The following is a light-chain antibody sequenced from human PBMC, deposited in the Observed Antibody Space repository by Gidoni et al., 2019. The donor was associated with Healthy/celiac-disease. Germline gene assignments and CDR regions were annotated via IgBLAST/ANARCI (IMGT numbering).Light chain of an antibody. J-gene: IGKJ2*01. CDR1: QSVSRN. V-gene: IGKV3-15*01. CDR3: QQYNNWPYT. Sequence: EIVMTQSPATLSVSPGERATLSCRASQSVSRNLAWYQQKPGQAPRLRIYGESNRATGIPARFSGSGSGTEFTLTISSLQSEDFAVYYCQQYNNWPYTFGQGTKLEIK. CDR2: GES.